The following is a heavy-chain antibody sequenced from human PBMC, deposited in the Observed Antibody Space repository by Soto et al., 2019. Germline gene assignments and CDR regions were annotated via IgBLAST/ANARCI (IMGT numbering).Heavy chain of an antibody. D-gene: IGHD3-16*02. V-gene: IGHV4-4*02. CDR2: VRHRKGA. CDR1: YKSLREDNW. CDR3: AREGRYHLNT. Sequence: ETLSLPCVVSYKSLREDNWRSWVRQSPGNGLEWIGEVRHRKGAVYNPSLSSRVTVSADVFSNKFFLEVRSVGAADPAVDYCAREGRYHLNTWGRGTPVTVSS. J-gene: IGHJ4*02.